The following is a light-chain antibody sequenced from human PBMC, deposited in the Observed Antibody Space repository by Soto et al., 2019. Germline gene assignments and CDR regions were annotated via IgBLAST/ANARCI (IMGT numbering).Light chain of an antibody. Sequence: QSALTQPASVSGSPGQSITISCTGTSSDVGGYNYVSWYQQHPGKAPKLMIYDVSNRPSGVSNRFSGSKSGNTAFLTISGLQVEDEADYYCISYTSSSTLYVFGTGIKLTVL. CDR1: SSDVGGYNY. CDR2: DVS. V-gene: IGLV2-14*01. CDR3: ISYTSSSTLYV. J-gene: IGLJ1*01.